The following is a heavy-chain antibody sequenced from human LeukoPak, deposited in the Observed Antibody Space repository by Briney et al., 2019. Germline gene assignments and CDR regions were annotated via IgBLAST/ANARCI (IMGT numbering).Heavy chain of an antibody. CDR1: GGSFSGYY. CDR2: INHSGST. V-gene: IGHV4-34*01. J-gene: IGHJ6*02. D-gene: IGHD3-16*01. Sequence: SETLSLTCAVYGGSFSGYYWSWIRQPPKKGLEWIGEINHSGSTNYNPSLKSRVTISVDTSKNQFSLKVRSLTAADTAVYYCARGHVGSYAYYYYYYGMDVWGQGTTVTVSS. CDR3: ARGHVGSYAYYYYYYGMDV.